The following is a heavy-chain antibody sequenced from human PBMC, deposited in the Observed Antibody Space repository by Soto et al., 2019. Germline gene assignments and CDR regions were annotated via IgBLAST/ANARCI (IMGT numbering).Heavy chain of an antibody. V-gene: IGHV3-33*01. J-gene: IGHJ4*02. CDR1: GFTFSSYG. D-gene: IGHD5-18*01. CDR3: ARSQGGYSYGYRLDY. Sequence: GGSLRLSCAASGFTFSSYGMHWVRQAPGKGLEWVAVIWYDGSNKYYADSVKGRFTISRDNSKNTLYLQMNSLRAEDTAVYYCARSQGGYSYGYRLDYWGQGTLVTVSS. CDR2: IWYDGSNK.